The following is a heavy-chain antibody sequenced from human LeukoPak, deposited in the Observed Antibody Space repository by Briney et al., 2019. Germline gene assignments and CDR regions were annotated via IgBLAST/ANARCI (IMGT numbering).Heavy chain of an antibody. Sequence: GGSLRLSCAASGFTFSGYAMSWVRQAPGKGLEWVSAISGSGGSTYYADSVKGRFTISRDNAKNSLYLQMNSLRAEDTAVYYCARAGDYDSSGYYSPFDYWGQGTLVTVSS. J-gene: IGHJ4*02. CDR1: GFTFSGYA. D-gene: IGHD3-22*01. CDR2: ISGSGGST. V-gene: IGHV3-23*01. CDR3: ARAGDYDSSGYYSPFDY.